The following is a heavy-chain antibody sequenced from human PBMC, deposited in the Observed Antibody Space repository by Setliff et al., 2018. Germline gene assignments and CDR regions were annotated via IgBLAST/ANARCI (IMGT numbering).Heavy chain of an antibody. Sequence: GSLRLSCAASGFTFSSHGMHWVRQAPGKGLEWVAVIWYDGSQRNYVDAARGRFTVSRDNARNLLYLQMNSLRVDDTAVYYCSSYLVSWGQGALVTVSS. J-gene: IGHJ4*02. V-gene: IGHV3-33*03. D-gene: IGHD2-21*01. CDR2: IWYDGSQR. CDR1: GFTFSSHG. CDR3: SSYLVS.